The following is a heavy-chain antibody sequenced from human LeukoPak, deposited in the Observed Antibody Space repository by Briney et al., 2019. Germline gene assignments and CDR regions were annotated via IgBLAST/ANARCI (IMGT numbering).Heavy chain of an antibody. Sequence: ASVKVSCKASGYTFTSHYMHWVRQAPEQGLEWMGIINPSGGSTSYAQKFQGRVTMTRDMSTRTDYMELSSLRSEDMAVYYCARPATPLEYSSSWFDYWGQGTLVTVSS. CDR2: INPSGGST. D-gene: IGHD6-6*01. CDR1: GYTFTSHY. CDR3: ARPATPLEYSSSWFDY. V-gene: IGHV1-46*01. J-gene: IGHJ4*02.